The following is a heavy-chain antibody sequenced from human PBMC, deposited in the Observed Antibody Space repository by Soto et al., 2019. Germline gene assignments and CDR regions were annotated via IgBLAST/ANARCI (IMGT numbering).Heavy chain of an antibody. D-gene: IGHD3-10*01. J-gene: IGHJ4*02. V-gene: IGHV4-31*03. CDR1: GGSISSGGYY. CDR2: IYYSGSN. CDR3: ARGPGTMAKIDY. Sequence: QVQLQESGPGLVKPSQTLSLTCTVSGGSISSGGYYWSWIRQHPGKGLEWIGYIYYSGSNYYNPSLKRRVTISVDTSTNQFALKLSSVTAADTAVYYCARGPGTMAKIDYWGQGTLVTVSS.